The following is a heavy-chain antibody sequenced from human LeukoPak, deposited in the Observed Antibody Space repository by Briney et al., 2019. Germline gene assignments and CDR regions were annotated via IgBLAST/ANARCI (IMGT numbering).Heavy chain of an antibody. D-gene: IGHD6-13*01. CDR2: ISSSSSTI. J-gene: IGHJ4*02. CDR3: ARDVTSFYSS. Sequence: PGGSLRLSCAASGFTFSSYSMNWVRQAPGKGLEWVSYISSSSSTIYYADSVKGRFTISKDNAKNSLYLQMNSLRAEDTAVYYCARDVTSFYSSWGQGTLVTVSS. CDR1: GFTFSSYS. V-gene: IGHV3-48*01.